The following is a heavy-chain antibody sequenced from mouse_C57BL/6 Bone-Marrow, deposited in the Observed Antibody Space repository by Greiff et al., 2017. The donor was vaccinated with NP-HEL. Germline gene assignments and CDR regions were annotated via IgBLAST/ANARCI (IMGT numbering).Heavy chain of an antibody. V-gene: IGHV1-81*01. CDR1: GYTFTSYG. Sequence: VMLVESGAELARPGASVKLSCKASGYTFTSYGISWVKQRPGQGLEWIGEIYPRSGNTYYNEKFKGKATLTADKSSSTAYMELRSLTSEDSAVYFCARFGYYVGYWGQGTTLTVSS. CDR2: IYPRSGNT. CDR3: ARFGYYVGY. J-gene: IGHJ2*01. D-gene: IGHD2-2*01.